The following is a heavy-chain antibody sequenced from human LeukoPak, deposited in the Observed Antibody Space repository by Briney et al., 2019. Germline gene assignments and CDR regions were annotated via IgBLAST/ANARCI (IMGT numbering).Heavy chain of an antibody. CDR2: ISSSGSTI. CDR1: GFTFSSYE. D-gene: IGHD3/OR15-3a*01. V-gene: IGHV3-48*03. CDR3: AVRGGYDFYDYYYYYMDV. Sequence: GGSLRLSCAASGFTFSSYEMNWVRQAPGKGLEWVSYISSSGSTIYYADSVKGRFTISRDNAKNSLYLQMNSLRAEDTAVYYCAVRGGYDFYDYYYYYMDVWGKGTTVTVSS. J-gene: IGHJ6*03.